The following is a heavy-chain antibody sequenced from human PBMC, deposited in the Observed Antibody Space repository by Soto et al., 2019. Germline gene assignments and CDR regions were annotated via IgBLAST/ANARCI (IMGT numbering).Heavy chain of an antibody. CDR1: GFTFSTYG. D-gene: IGHD6-13*01. V-gene: IGHV3-33*08. CDR3: ASVRSSSWEPFDY. CDR2: ISYDGTNK. J-gene: IGHJ4*02. Sequence: PGGSLRLSCAASGFTFSTYGMHWVRQAPGKGLEWVAVISYDGTNKFYADSVKGRFTISRDNAKNTLFLQMNSLRAEDAAVYYCASVRSSSWEPFDYWGQGTLVTVSS.